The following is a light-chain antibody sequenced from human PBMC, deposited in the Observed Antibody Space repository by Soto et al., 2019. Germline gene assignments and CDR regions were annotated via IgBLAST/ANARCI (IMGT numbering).Light chain of an antibody. CDR3: PQYYASPFT. CDR2: AAS. CDR1: QGVSTY. V-gene: IGKV1-8*01. J-gene: IGKJ3*01. Sequence: AIRMTQSPSSLSASTGDRVTITCRASQGVSTYFAWYQQKPGKDPKLLIYAASTLQSGVPSRFSGSGSGTDFTLTISCLQSEDFATYYCPQYYASPFTFGPGTKVDIK.